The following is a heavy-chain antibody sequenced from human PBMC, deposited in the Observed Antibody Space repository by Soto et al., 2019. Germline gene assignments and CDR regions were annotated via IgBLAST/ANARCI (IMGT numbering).Heavy chain of an antibody. J-gene: IGHJ6*02. V-gene: IGHV1-69*13. D-gene: IGHD3-3*01. CDR3: ARILAIFGVVTAPYYYYGMDV. CDR1: GGTFSSYA. CDR2: IIPIFGTA. Sequence: SVKVSCKASGGTFSSYAISWVRQVPGQGLEWMGGIIPIFGTANYAQKFQGRVTITADESTSTAYMELSSLRSEDTAVYYCARILAIFGVVTAPYYYYGMDVWGQGTTVTVSS.